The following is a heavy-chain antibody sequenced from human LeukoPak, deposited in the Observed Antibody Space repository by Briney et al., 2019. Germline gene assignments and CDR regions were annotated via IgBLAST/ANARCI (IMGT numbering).Heavy chain of an antibody. J-gene: IGHJ5*02. CDR2: INDSGST. D-gene: IGHD4-17*01. Sequence: SETLSLTCEIYGGSFSGHYWSWIRQPPGKGLEWIGEINDSGSTNYNPSLKSRVTISVDTSKNQFSLKLSSVTAADTAVYYCATSLYGDHTYNWFDPWGQGTLVTASS. CDR1: GGSFSGHY. V-gene: IGHV4-34*01. CDR3: ATSLYGDHTYNWFDP.